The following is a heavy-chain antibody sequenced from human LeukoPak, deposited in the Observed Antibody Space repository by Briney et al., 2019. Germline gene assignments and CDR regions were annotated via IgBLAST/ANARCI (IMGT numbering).Heavy chain of an antibody. J-gene: IGHJ6*04. CDR2: ISSSSSYI. V-gene: IGHV3-21*01. CDR1: GFTFSSYS. Sequence: GGSLRLSCAASGFTFSSYSMNWVRQAPGKGLEWVSSISSSSSYIYYADSVKGRFTISRDNAKNSLYLQMNSLRAEDTAVYYCARDNYYGSGSYYKTPYYYYGMDVWGKGTTDTVSS. CDR3: ARDNYYGSGSYYKTPYYYYGMDV. D-gene: IGHD3-10*01.